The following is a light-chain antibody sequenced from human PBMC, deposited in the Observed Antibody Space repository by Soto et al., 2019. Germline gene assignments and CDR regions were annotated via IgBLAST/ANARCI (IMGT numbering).Light chain of an antibody. CDR2: GGS. CDR3: QQWSSSPRT. J-gene: IGKJ2*01. V-gene: IGKV3-20*01. Sequence: EIVLTQSPGTLYLSTGERATLSCRASQSVTNSRLAWYQQKPGQAPKVLIYGGSNRATGIPDRFSGSGSGTDFTRTISRLEPEDFAVYYCQQWSSSPRTFGQGAKLEIK. CDR1: QSVTNSR.